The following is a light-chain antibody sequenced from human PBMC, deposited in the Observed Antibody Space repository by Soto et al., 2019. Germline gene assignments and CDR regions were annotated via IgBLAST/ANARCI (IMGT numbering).Light chain of an antibody. CDR1: SSDIGGYDY. J-gene: IGLJ1*01. CDR2: DVS. Sequence: QSALTQPASVSGSRGQSITISCTGTSSDIGGYDYVSWFQQHPGKVPKLIIYDVSNWPSGVSDRFSGSKSGNTASLTISGLQPEDEADYYCSSFTTSSTYVFGTGTKLTVL. V-gene: IGLV2-14*03. CDR3: SSFTTSSTYV.